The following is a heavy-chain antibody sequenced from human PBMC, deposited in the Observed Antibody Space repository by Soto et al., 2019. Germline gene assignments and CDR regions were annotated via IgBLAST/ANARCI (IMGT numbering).Heavy chain of an antibody. CDR1: GFTFSSYS. D-gene: IGHD6-13*01. CDR3: ARDVVTNSIAALYYYYCDGMDV. Sequence: GGSLRLSCVASGFTFSSYSMNWVRQAPGKGLEWVSSISSSSRYIYYEDSVKGRFTISRDNAKNSLYLQMNSLRAEDTAVYYCARDVVTNSIAALYYYYCDGMDVWGQGTTVTVSS. CDR2: ISSSSRYI. V-gene: IGHV3-21*01. J-gene: IGHJ6*02.